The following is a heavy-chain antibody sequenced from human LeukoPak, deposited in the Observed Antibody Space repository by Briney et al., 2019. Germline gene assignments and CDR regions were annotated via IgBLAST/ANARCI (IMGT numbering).Heavy chain of an antibody. CDR3: ARGLTYYYGSGSQSWYFDY. Sequence: PSETLSLTCAVSGGSISSGGYSWSWIRQPPGKGLEWIGYIYHSGSTYYNPSLKSRVTISVDRSKNQFSLKLSSVTAADTAVYYCARGLTYYYGSGSQSWYFDYWGQGTLVTVSS. V-gene: IGHV4-30-2*01. J-gene: IGHJ4*02. CDR2: IYHSGST. D-gene: IGHD3-10*01. CDR1: GGSISSGGYS.